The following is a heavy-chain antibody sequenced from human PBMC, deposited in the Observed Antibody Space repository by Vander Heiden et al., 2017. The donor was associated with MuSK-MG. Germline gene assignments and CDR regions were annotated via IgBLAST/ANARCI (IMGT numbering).Heavy chain of an antibody. D-gene: IGHD3-22*01. V-gene: IGHV3-48*04. CDR3: ARDYYDSSGYLFDY. Sequence: EVQLVESGGGLVQPGGSLRLSCAASGFTFSSYSINWVRQAPGKGLEWVSYISSSSSTIYYAYPVQGRYTISRDNAKNSLYLQMKRMRAEDTAVYYCARDYYDSSGYLFDYWGQGTMVTVYS. CDR2: ISSSSSTI. CDR1: GFTFSSYS. J-gene: IGHJ4*02.